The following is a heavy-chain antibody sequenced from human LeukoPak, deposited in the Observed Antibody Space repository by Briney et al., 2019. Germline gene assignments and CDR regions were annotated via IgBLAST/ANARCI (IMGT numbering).Heavy chain of an antibody. CDR1: GFTFSSYG. CDR3: AKDHGSSDWYYFDY. CDR2: ISYDGSNK. J-gene: IGHJ4*02. D-gene: IGHD6-13*01. V-gene: IGHV3-30*18. Sequence: QSGGSLRLSCAASGFTFSSYGMHWVRQAPGKGLEWVAVISYDGSNKYYADSVKGRFTISRDNSKNTLYLQMNTLRADDTAVYYCAKDHGSSDWYYFDYWGQGTLVTVSS.